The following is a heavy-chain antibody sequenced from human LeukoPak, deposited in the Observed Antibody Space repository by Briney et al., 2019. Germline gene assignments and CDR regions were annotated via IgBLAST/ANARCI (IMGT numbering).Heavy chain of an antibody. CDR3: ARGPTRAIGFDI. CDR2: IYSSGST. CDR1: GDSISSGTYY. V-gene: IGHV4-61*02. J-gene: IGHJ3*02. Sequence: SQTLSLTCSVSGDSISSGTYYWSWVRQPAGKGLEWIGRIYSSGSTNYNPSLKSRVALSVDTSKNQFSPKLSSVTAADTAVYYCARGPTRAIGFDIWGQGATVTVS.